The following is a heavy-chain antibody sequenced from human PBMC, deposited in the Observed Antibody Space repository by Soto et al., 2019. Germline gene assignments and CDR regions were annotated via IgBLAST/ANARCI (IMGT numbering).Heavy chain of an antibody. D-gene: IGHD6-13*01. V-gene: IGHV3-7*03. J-gene: IGHJ4*02. CDR1: GFTFSSYW. Sequence: GGSLRLSCAASGFTFSSYWMSWVRQAPGKGLEWVANIKQDGSEKYYVDSVKGRFTISRDNAKNSLYLQMNSLRAEDTAMYYCAKGGSSWYYFDYWGQGTLVTVSS. CDR2: IKQDGSEK. CDR3: AKGGSSWYYFDY.